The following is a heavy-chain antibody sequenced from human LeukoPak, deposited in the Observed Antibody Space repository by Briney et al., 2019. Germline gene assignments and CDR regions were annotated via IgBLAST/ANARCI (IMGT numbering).Heavy chain of an antibody. J-gene: IGHJ4*02. CDR3: ARDAWDSSGYYFDY. CDR1: GGSISSYY. V-gene: IGHV4-4*07. Sequence: SETLSLTCTVSGGSISSYYWSWIRQPAGKGLEWIGRIYTSGSTNYNPSLKSRVTISVDTSKNQFSLKLSSVTAADTAVYYCARDAWDSSGYYFDYWGQGTLVTVSS. D-gene: IGHD3-22*01. CDR2: IYTSGST.